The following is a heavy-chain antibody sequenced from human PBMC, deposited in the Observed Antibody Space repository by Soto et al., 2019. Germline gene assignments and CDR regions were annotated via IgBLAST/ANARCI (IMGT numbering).Heavy chain of an antibody. CDR2: INHSGST. CDR1: GGSFSGYY. V-gene: IGHV4-34*01. CDR3: ARGPRGDIVVVPAAPYYYYGMDV. Sequence: SETLSLTCAVYGGSFSGYYWSWIRQPPGKGLEWIGEINHSGSTNYNPSLKSRVTISVDTSKNQFSLELSSVTAADTAVYYCARGPRGDIVVVPAAPYYYYGMDVWGQGTTVTVSS. D-gene: IGHD2-2*01. J-gene: IGHJ6*02.